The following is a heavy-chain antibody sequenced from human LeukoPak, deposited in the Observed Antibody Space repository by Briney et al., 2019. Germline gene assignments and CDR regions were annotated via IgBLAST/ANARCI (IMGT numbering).Heavy chain of an antibody. D-gene: IGHD2-15*01. J-gene: IGHJ4*02. CDR3: AKDNRRWSLDY. CDR2: ISGSGGST. V-gene: IGHV3-23*01. CDR1: GFTFSSYA. Sequence: TGGSLRLSCAASGFTFSSYAMSWVRQAPGKGLEWVSAISGSGGSTYYADSVKGRFTISRDDSRNTVDLQMNSLRAEDTAMYYCAKDNRRWSLDYWGQGTLVTVSS.